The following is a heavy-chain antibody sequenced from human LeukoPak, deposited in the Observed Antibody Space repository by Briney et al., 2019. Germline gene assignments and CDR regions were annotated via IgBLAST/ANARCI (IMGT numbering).Heavy chain of an antibody. J-gene: IGHJ4*02. Sequence: PGGSLRLSCAASGFTFSNYGMSWVRQAPGKGLEWVSAVTGSGGITFYSDSVKGRFTISRDNSKNTLFLQLNSLRAEDTAVCYCAKRGSSGLYYFDYWGLGTLVTVSS. V-gene: IGHV3-23*01. CDR1: GFTFSNYG. D-gene: IGHD6-25*01. CDR3: AKRGSSGLYYFDY. CDR2: VTGSGGIT.